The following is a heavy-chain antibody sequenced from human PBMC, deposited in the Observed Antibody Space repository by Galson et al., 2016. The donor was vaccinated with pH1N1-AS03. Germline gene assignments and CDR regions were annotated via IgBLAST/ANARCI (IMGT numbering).Heavy chain of an antibody. CDR1: GGSISSTNYY. V-gene: IGHV4-39*01. CDR2: IFYGGTT. D-gene: IGHD1-1*01. J-gene: IGHJ2*01. CDR3: AAEPCTTCGDWNYWYFDF. Sequence: ETLSLTCTVSGGSISSTNYYWGWLRQPPGKGPEWIGSIFYGGTTYYTPSLRGRVTMSVDASRNQFSLNLRSVTAADTAVYYCAAEPCTTCGDWNYWYFDFWGCGTLVTVSS.